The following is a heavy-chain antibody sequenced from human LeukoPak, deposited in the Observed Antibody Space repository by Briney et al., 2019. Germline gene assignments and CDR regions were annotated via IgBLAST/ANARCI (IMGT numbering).Heavy chain of an antibody. D-gene: IGHD1-26*01. CDR1: GFTFSSYS. V-gene: IGHV3-21*01. J-gene: IGHJ4*02. CDR3: ARAIKSDSGSYHDY. Sequence: GGSLRLSCAASGFTFSSYSMNWVRQAPGKGLEWVSSISSSSSYIYYADSVKGRFTTSRDNAKNSLYLQMNSLRAEDTAVYYCARAIKSDSGSYHDYWGQGTLVTVSS. CDR2: ISSSSSYI.